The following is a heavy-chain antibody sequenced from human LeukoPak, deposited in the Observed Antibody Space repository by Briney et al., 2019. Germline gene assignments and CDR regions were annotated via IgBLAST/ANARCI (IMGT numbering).Heavy chain of an antibody. CDR3: ARDPRAYYDYIWGSYYFDY. CDR2: ISYDGSNK. Sequence: GGSLRLSCAASGFTFSSYGMHWVRQAPGKGLEWVAVISYDGSNKYYADSVKGRFTISRDNSKNTLYLQMNSLRAEDTAVYYCARDPRAYYDYIWGSYYFDYWGQGTLVTVSS. V-gene: IGHV3-30*03. CDR1: GFTFSSYG. J-gene: IGHJ4*02. D-gene: IGHD3-16*01.